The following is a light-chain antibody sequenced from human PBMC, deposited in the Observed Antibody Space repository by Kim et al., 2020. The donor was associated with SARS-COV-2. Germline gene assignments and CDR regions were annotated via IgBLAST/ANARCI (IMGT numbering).Light chain of an antibody. CDR2: YDT. CDR3: QVWHTGGDRVV. V-gene: IGLV3-21*01. Sequence: APRQTARSTRGGDNIGDYRVHWYQQKPGQAPLLVIYYDTDRPSGIPERFSGSNSGTTVTLTISSVEAGDEADYYCQVWHTGGDRVVFGGGTQLTVL. CDR1: NIGDYR. J-gene: IGLJ2*01.